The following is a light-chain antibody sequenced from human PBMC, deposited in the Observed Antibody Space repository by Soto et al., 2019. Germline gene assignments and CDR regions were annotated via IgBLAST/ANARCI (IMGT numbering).Light chain of an antibody. V-gene: IGKV3-20*01. CDR3: QQYGSSPWT. CDR1: QTITSRY. Sequence: EIVLMQSPGTLSLSPGERVTLSCRANQTITSRYFVWYQQRPGHAPSLLIYGASRRAPGLPDRFSGSGSRTDFTLTVSSLEPEDFSVYYCQQYGSSPWTFGQGTKVDIK. J-gene: IGKJ1*01. CDR2: GAS.